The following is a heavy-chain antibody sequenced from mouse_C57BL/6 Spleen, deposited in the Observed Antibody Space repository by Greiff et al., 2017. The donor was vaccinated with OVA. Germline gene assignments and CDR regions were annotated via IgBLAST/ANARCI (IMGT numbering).Heavy chain of an antibody. CDR2: ISYDGSN. Sequence: EVQLVESGPGLVKPSQSLSLTCSVTGYSITSGYYWNWIRQFPGNKLEWMGYISYDGSNNYNPSLKNRISITRDTSKNQFFLKLNSVTTEDTATYYCAREGNFHYFDYWGQGTTLTVSS. D-gene: IGHD2-1*01. CDR1: GYSITSGYY. V-gene: IGHV3-6*01. J-gene: IGHJ2*01. CDR3: AREGNFHYFDY.